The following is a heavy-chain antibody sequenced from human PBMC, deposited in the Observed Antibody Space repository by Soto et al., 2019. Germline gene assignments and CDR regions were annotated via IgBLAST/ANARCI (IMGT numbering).Heavy chain of an antibody. D-gene: IGHD3-9*01. CDR2: IIPIFGTA. J-gene: IGHJ6*02. V-gene: IGHV1-69*13. Sequence: SVKVSCKASGGTFSSYAISWVRQAPGQGLEWMGGIIPIFGTANYAQKFQGRVTITADESTSTAYMELSSLRSEDTAVYYCATGVRYDILTGYSNYYGMDVWGQGTTVPVSS. CDR1: GGTFSSYA. CDR3: ATGVRYDILTGYSNYYGMDV.